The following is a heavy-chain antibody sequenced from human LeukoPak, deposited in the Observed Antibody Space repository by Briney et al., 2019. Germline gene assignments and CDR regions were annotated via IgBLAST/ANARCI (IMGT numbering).Heavy chain of an antibody. CDR2: INDSGST. J-gene: IGHJ4*02. V-gene: IGHV4-34*01. CDR3: ACGTYYYFDY. Sequence: PSETLSLTCAVYGGSFSGYYWSWIRQPPGKGLEWIGEINDSGSTNYNPSLKSRVTISVDTSKNQFSLKLSSVTAADTAVYYCACGTYYYFDYWGQGTLVTVSS. CDR1: GGSFSGYY. D-gene: IGHD1-26*01.